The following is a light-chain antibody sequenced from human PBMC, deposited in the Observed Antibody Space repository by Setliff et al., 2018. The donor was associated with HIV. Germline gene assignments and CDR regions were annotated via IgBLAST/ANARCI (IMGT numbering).Light chain of an antibody. J-gene: IGLJ1*01. CDR3: QVWDSSSDHSYV. Sequence: SYALTQPPSVSVAPGETARITCGGNNIGRKGVHWYQQKPGQAPVLVIYYDSDRPSGIPERFSGSNSGNTATLTISRVEAGDEADYYCQVWDSSSDHSYVFGTGTKVTVL. V-gene: IGLV3-21*04. CDR1: NIGRKG. CDR2: YDS.